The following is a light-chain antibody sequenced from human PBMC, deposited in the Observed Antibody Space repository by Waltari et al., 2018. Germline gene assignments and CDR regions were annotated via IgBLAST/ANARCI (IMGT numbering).Light chain of an antibody. CDR3: SCRENTGFHWV. Sequence: SSELTQDPAVSVALGQTVRITCQGDSLKSYYANWHQQKPGQAPILLVFGQNNRPSGSPDRFSGSTSGDTASWTIAGARAADDADYYCSCRENTGFHWVFGGGTKLTVL. CDR1: SLKSYY. V-gene: IGLV3-19*01. CDR2: GQN. J-gene: IGLJ3*02.